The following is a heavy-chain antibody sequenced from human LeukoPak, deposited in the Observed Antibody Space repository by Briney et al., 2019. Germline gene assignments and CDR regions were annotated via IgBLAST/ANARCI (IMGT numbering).Heavy chain of an antibody. V-gene: IGHV5-51*01. CDR1: GCSFTSYW. J-gene: IGHJ5*02. D-gene: IGHD3-3*01. Sequence: GESLKISCKGSGCSFTSYWIGWVRQMPGKGLEWMGIIYPGDSDTRYSPSFQGQVTISADKSISTAYLQWSSLKASDTAMYYCARLGYDFWSGYLFDPWGQGTLVTVST. CDR2: IYPGDSDT. CDR3: ARLGYDFWSGYLFDP.